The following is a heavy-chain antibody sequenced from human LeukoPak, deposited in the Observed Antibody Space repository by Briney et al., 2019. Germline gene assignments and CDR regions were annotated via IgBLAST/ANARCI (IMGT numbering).Heavy chain of an antibody. CDR2: ISYDGSNK. V-gene: IGHV3-30-3*01. CDR1: GCTFSTYA. D-gene: IGHD5-18*01. Sequence: GGSLRLSCAASGCTFSTYAMHWVRQAPGKGLEWLAVISYDGSNKHYADPVKGRFTSSRDNSKNSLYLQMNRLRAEDTPLYYCARVDSAGGYWGQGTLVTVSS. J-gene: IGHJ4*02. CDR3: ARVDSAGGY.